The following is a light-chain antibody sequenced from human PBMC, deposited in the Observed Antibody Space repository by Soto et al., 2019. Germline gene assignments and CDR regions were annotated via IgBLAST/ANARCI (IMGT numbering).Light chain of an antibody. CDR3: AAWDDSLNGYV. CDR1: SSNIGSNT. V-gene: IGLV1-44*01. Sequence: QSVLTQPPSASGTPGQRVTISCSGSSSNIGSNTVNWYQQLPGTAPNLLIYSNNQRPSGVPDRFSGSKSGTSASLAISGLQSEDEDDYYCAAWDDSLNGYVFGTGTKLTVL. CDR2: SNN. J-gene: IGLJ1*01.